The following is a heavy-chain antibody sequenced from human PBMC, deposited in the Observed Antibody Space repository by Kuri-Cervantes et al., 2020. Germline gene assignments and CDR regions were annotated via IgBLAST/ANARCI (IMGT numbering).Heavy chain of an antibody. CDR1: GGSFSGYY. CDR3: ARRNQVYSSGWYGSASGSMDV. D-gene: IGHD6-19*01. V-gene: IGHV4-34*01. CDR2: INHSGTT. Sequence: SQTLSLTCAVYGGSFSGYYCNWIRQPPGKGLEWIGEINHSGTTNYNPSLRSRVTISVDTSKNQFSLKLSSVTAADTAVYYCARRNQVYSSGWYGSASGSMDVWGQGTTVTVSS. J-gene: IGHJ6*02.